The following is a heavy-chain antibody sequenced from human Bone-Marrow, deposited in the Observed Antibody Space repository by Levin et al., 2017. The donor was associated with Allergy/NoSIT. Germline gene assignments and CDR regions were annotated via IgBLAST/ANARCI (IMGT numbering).Heavy chain of an antibody. CDR1: GGSITRSNW. CDR2: AYHTGST. D-gene: IGHD2-8*01. J-gene: IGHJ5*01. Sequence: SETLSLTCAVSGGSITRSNWWSWVRQTPGKGLEWIGEAYHTGSTKFNPSLNSRVSISVDKSNNEFSLRLNSVTAADTAVYYCAGGNGWYVSWGQGTLVIVSS. V-gene: IGHV4-4*02. CDR3: AGGNGWYVS.